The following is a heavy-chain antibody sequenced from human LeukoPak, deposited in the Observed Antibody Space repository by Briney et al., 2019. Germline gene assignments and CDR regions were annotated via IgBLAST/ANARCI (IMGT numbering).Heavy chain of an antibody. D-gene: IGHD2-2*01. CDR1: GYTFTGYY. CDR3: ARGVVVVPAAIDWFGP. CDR2: INPNSGGT. V-gene: IGHV1-2*02. Sequence: ASVKVSCKASGYTFTGYYMHWVRQAPGQGLEWMGWINPNSGGTNYAQKFQGRVTMTRDTSISTAYMELSRLRSDDTAVYYCARGVVVVPAAIDWFGPWGQGTLVTVPS. J-gene: IGHJ5*02.